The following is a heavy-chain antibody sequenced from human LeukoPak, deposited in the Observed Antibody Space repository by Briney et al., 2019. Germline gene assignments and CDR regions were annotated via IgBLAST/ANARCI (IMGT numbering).Heavy chain of an antibody. D-gene: IGHD5-24*01. Sequence: GGSLRLSCAASGFTFSSYSMNWLRQAPGKGLEWVSYISSSTTTIYYADSVKGRFTISRDNAKNSLYLEMNSLRAEDTAVYYCGRDRWEMAAEIWGQGTLVTVSA. V-gene: IGHV3-48*01. CDR1: GFTFSSYS. CDR3: GRDRWEMAAEI. J-gene: IGHJ4*01. CDR2: ISSSTTTI.